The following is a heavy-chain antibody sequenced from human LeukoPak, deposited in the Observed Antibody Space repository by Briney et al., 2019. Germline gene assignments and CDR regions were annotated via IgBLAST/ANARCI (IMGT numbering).Heavy chain of an antibody. V-gene: IGHV1-46*01. CDR3: ARGGSDCSGGNCPYSWFDP. CDR2: INPSGGST. Sequence: ASVKVSCKASGYTFTSYYMHWVRQAPGQGLEWMGIINPSGGSTSYAQKFQGRVTMTRDTSTSTVYMELSSLRSEDTAVYYCARGGSDCSGGNCPYSWFDPWGQGTLVTVSS. J-gene: IGHJ5*02. CDR1: GYTFTSYY. D-gene: IGHD2-15*01.